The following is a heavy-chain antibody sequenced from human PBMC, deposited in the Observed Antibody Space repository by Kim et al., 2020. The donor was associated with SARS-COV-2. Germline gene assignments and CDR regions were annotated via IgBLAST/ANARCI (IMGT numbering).Heavy chain of an antibody. V-gene: IGHV4-31*03. D-gene: IGHD6-6*01. CDR2: IYYSGST. CDR1: GGSISSGGYY. Sequence: SETLSLTCTVSGGSISSGGYYWSWIRQHPGKGLEWIGYIYYSGSTYYNPSLKSRVTISVDTSKNPFSLKLSSVTAADTAVYYCARAGGGSIDYWGQGTLVTVSS. J-gene: IGHJ4*02. CDR3: ARAGGGSIDY.